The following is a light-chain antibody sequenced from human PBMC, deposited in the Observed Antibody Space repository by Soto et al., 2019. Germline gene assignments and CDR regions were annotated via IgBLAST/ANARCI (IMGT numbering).Light chain of an antibody. CDR3: QQYFTSPLT. J-gene: IGKJ4*01. CDR1: QSVSSNN. Sequence: EVVLTQSPGTLSLSPGESATLSCRASQSVSSNNLAWYQQKPGQAPRLLIYGVSTRATGIPDRFSGSGSGTDFSLTISRLEPEDFALYYCQQYFTSPLTFGGGTKVEIK. V-gene: IGKV3-20*01. CDR2: GVS.